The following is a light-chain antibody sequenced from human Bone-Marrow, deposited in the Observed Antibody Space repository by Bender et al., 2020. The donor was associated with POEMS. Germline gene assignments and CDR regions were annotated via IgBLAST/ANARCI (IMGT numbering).Light chain of an antibody. Sequence: QSALTQPASVSGSPGQSITISCTGTSSDIGSYNLVSWYQQHPGKAPKLMIYEGSQRPSGVSDRFSGSKSDNTASLTISGLQAEDEADYYCSSYTDTDTLVIFGGGTKLTVL. CDR2: EGS. J-gene: IGLJ2*01. CDR1: SSDIGSYNL. CDR3: SSYTDTDTLVI. V-gene: IGLV2-14*02.